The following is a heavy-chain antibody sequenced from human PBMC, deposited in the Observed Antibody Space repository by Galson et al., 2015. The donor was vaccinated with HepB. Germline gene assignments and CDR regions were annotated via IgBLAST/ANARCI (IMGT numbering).Heavy chain of an antibody. CDR1: GYTFSNYG. Sequence: SVKVSCKASGYTFSNYGISWVRQAPGQGLEWMGWISVYSGNTNYAPKLQGRVTVTTDTSTNTAYMELRSLRSDDTAVYYCARDRGWQGIFDYWGQGTLVTVSS. CDR3: ARDRGWQGIFDY. CDR2: ISVYSGNT. J-gene: IGHJ4*02. D-gene: IGHD3-10*01. V-gene: IGHV1-18*01.